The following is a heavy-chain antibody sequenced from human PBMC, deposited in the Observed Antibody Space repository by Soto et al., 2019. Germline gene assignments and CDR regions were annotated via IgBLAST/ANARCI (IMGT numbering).Heavy chain of an antibody. CDR2: IKNKANSYTT. CDR1: GFTFSDHY. D-gene: IGHD3-10*01. V-gene: IGHV3-72*01. Sequence: EVQLVESGGGLVQPEGSLRLSCAASGFTFSDHYMDWVRQAQGKGLAWVGRIKNKANSYTTEYAAHVKGRFIISRDDSTNEGFLQLNRLKTDDAAGYYCTRVIRGSSRACYSWSHGILGTGSS. CDR3: TRVIRGSSRACYS. J-gene: IGHJ5*01.